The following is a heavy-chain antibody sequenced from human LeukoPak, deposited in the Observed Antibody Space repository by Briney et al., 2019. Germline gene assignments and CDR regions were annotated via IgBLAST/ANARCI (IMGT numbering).Heavy chain of an antibody. CDR2: IYYSGST. CDR3: ARTGYDSSGYYYGYYFDY. V-gene: IGHV4-39*07. Sequence: PSETLSLTCTVSGGSISSSSYYWGWIRQPPGKGLEWIGSIYYSGSTYYNPSLKSRVTISVDTSKNQFSLKLSSVTAADTAVYYCARTGYDSSGYYYGYYFDYWGQGTLVTVSS. D-gene: IGHD3-22*01. J-gene: IGHJ4*02. CDR1: GGSISSSSYY.